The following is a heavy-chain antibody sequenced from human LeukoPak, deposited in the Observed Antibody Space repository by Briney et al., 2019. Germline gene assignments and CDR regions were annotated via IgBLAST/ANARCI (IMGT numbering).Heavy chain of an antibody. CDR1: GGSISSGGYY. CDR3: ARGAYRNDILTGFRYYYYGMDV. CDR2: IYYSGST. V-gene: IGHV4-31*03. Sequence: PSETLSLTCTVSGGSISSGGYYWSWIRQHPGKGLEWIGYIYYSGSTYYNPSLKSRVTISVDTSKNQFSLKLSSVTAADTAVYYCARGAYRNDILTGFRYYYYGMDVWGQGTTVTVSS. D-gene: IGHD3-9*01. J-gene: IGHJ6*02.